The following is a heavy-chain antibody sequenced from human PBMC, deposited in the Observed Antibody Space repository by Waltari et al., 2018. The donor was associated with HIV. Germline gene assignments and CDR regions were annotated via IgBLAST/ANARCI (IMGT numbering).Heavy chain of an antibody. CDR1: GYTFTSYD. Sequence: QVQLVQSGAEVKKPGASVKVSCKASGYTFTSYDINWVRQATAQGLEGRGWRNPSSGNTGYAQKFQGRVTMTRNTSISTAYRELSSLRSEDTAVYYCARGPRWFDPWGQGTLVTVSS. V-gene: IGHV1-8*01. CDR2: RNPSSGNT. J-gene: IGHJ5*02. CDR3: ARGPRWFDP.